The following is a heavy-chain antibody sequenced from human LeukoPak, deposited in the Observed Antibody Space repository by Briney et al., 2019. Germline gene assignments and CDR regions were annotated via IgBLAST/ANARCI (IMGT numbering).Heavy chain of an antibody. V-gene: IGHV1-18*01. J-gene: IGHJ4*02. CDR2: ISAYNGNT. CDR1: GYTFTTYA. Sequence: GASVKVSCKTSGYTFTTYAISWVRQPPGQGLEWMGWISAYNGNTNYAQKLQGRVTMTTDTSTSTAYMELRSLRSDDTAVYYCARDDTVTTRRDYWGQGTLVTVSS. CDR3: ARDDTVTTRRDY. D-gene: IGHD4-17*01.